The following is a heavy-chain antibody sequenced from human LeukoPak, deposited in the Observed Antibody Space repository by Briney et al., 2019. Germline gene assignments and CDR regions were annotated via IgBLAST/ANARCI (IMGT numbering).Heavy chain of an antibody. J-gene: IGHJ3*02. CDR3: ARTGYNWNHGAFDI. Sequence: PSQTLSLTCTVSGGSISSGSYYWGWIRQPPGKGLEWIGSIYYSGSTYYNPSLKSRVTISVDTSKNQFSLKLSSVTAADTAVYYCARTGYNWNHGAFDIWGQGTTVTVSS. V-gene: IGHV4-39*01. CDR1: GGSISSGSYY. CDR2: IYYSGST. D-gene: IGHD1-14*01.